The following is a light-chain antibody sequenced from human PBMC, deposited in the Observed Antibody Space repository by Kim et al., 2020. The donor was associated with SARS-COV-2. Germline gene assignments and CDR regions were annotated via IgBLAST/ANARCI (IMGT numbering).Light chain of an antibody. Sequence: SASVGDRVTIPCRASQSISSYLAWYQQKPGRAPNLLIYAASTLQRGVPSRFSGSGSGTDFTLTISSLQPEDSATYYCQQLNSYPYTFGQGTKLEI. J-gene: IGKJ2*01. CDR3: QQLNSYPYT. CDR1: QSISSY. V-gene: IGKV1-9*01. CDR2: AAS.